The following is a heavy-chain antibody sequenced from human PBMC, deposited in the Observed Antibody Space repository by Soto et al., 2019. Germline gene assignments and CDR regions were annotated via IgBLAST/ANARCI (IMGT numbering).Heavy chain of an antibody. CDR3: ARQYYGSGSFWNYYYMDV. Sequence: SETLSLTSTVSGGSISSYYWSWIRQPPGKGLEWIGYIYYSGSTNYNPSLKSRVTISVDTSKNQFSLKLSSVTAADTAVYYCARQYYGSGSFWNYYYMDVWGKGTTVTVSS. CDR1: GGSISSYY. CDR2: IYYSGST. V-gene: IGHV4-59*01. D-gene: IGHD3-10*01. J-gene: IGHJ6*03.